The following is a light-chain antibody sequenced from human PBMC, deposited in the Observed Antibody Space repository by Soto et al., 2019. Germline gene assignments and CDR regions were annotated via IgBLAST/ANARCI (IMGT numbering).Light chain of an antibody. CDR3: QLSASVPLS. CDR2: GAS. J-gene: IGKJ4*01. Sequence: TQSLGTLSLSPGERATLSCRASQSVSSDYLAWYQQKPGQAPRLLIYGASSRATGIPDRFNGSGSGTDFSLTIIRLEPEDFTVYYCQLSASVPLSFAGGTKVDIK. V-gene: IGKV3-20*01. CDR1: QSVSSDY.